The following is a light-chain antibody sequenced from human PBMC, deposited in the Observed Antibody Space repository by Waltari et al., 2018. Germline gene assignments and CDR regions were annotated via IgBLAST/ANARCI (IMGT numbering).Light chain of an antibody. V-gene: IGLV2-8*01. J-gene: IGLJ1*01. Sequence: QSALTQPPSASGSPAQSVTISCTGTSSDVGAYNYVSWYQQYPGKAPKLEIYEVTNRPSGGPDPFSGPKSGNTASLAVAGLQADDEADYYCCSHGGSNNFYIFGTGTTVTVL. CDR3: CSHGGSNNFYI. CDR1: SSDVGAYNY. CDR2: EVT.